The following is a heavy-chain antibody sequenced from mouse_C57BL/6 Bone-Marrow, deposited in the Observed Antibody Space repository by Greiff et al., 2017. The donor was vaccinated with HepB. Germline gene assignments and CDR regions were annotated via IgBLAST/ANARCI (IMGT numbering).Heavy chain of an antibody. CDR1: GYSFTGYY. CDR2: INPSTGGT. CDR3: ALTTVVPYAMDY. Sequence: VHVKQSGPELVKPGASVKISCKASGYSFTGYYMNWVKQSPEKSLEWIGEINPSTGGTTYNQKFKAKATLTVDKSSSTAYMQLKSLTSEDSAVYYCALTTVVPYAMDYWGQGTSVTVSS. D-gene: IGHD1-1*01. J-gene: IGHJ4*01. V-gene: IGHV1-42*01.